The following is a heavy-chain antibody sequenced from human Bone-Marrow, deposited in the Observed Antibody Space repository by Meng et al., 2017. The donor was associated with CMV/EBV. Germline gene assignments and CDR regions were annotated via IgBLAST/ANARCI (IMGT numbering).Heavy chain of an antibody. J-gene: IGHJ4*02. V-gene: IGHV3-7*01. Sequence: GESLKISCAASGFTFSSYWMSWVRQAPGKGLEWVANIKQDGSEKYYVDSVKGRFTISRDNAKNSLYLQMNSLRAEDTAVYYCARDRWRGGNSFDYWGQGTLATVSS. D-gene: IGHD2-15*01. CDR2: IKQDGSEK. CDR3: ARDRWRGGNSFDY. CDR1: GFTFSSYW.